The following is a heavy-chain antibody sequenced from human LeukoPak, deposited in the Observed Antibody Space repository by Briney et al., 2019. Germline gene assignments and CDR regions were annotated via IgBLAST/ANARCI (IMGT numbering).Heavy chain of an antibody. D-gene: IGHD2-15*01. J-gene: IGHJ4*02. CDR2: VWADGSKE. CDR3: ARDRGGNAPHDY. CDR1: GFLFTMYG. V-gene: IGHV3-33*01. Sequence: PGGSLRLSCETSGFLFTMYGMHWVRQAPGKGLEWVAIVWADGSKEDYADSVKGRFTISRDRFTGTLYLQMDNLRAEDTAIYYCARDRGGNAPHDYWGQGTLVIVSS.